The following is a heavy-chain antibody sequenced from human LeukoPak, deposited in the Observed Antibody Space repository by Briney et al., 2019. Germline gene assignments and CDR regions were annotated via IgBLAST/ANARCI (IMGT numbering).Heavy chain of an antibody. CDR1: GFTFSSYE. CDR3: AKNVERGAYCSGGSCYPYYYYYMDV. J-gene: IGHJ6*03. Sequence: GGSLRLSCAASGFTFSSYEMNWVRQAPGEGLEWVSYISSSGSTIYYADSVKGRFTISRDNAKNSLYLQMNSLRAEDTAVYYCAKNVERGAYCSGGSCYPYYYYYMDVWGKGTTVTISS. CDR2: ISSSGSTI. V-gene: IGHV3-48*03. D-gene: IGHD2-15*01.